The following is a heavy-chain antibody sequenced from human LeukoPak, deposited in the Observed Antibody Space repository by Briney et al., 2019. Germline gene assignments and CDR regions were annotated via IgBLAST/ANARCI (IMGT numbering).Heavy chain of an antibody. D-gene: IGHD6-19*01. J-gene: IGHJ4*02. V-gene: IGHV3-7*01. CDR1: GFTFSTYW. Sequence: PGGSLRLSCAAPGFTFSTYWMTWVRQTPGKGLEWVANIKEDGGEQNYVDSVEGRFTISRDNTKNSVFLQMNSLRVEDTAVYYCARDRAVAGLFDNWGQGTLVTVSS. CDR2: IKEDGGEQ. CDR3: ARDRAVAGLFDN.